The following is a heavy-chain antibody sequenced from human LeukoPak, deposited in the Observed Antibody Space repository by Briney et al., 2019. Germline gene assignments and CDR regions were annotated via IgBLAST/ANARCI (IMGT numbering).Heavy chain of an antibody. CDR2: ISYSGSA. V-gene: IGHV4-31*03. J-gene: IGHJ6*02. CDR1: GGSISSGDYY. CDR3: AGERYGSPASYTDSSYYYGIDV. Sequence: PSETLSLTCTVSGGSISSGDYYWSWIRQPPGKGLEWIGYISYSGSAYYNPSLTSRVTLSVDTSQNQFSLELSSVTAADTGVYYCAGERYGSPASYTDSSYYYGIDVWGQGTTVTVSS. D-gene: IGHD3-10*01.